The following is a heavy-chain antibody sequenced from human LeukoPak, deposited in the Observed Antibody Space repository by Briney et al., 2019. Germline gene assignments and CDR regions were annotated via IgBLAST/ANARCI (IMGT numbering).Heavy chain of an antibody. V-gene: IGHV1-18*01. J-gene: IGHJ4*02. CDR3: ARSQYDYIWGNYRNPDY. CDR1: GYTFTRYG. CDR2: IGAYNGNT. Sequence: ASAKVSCKASGYTFTRYGITWVRQAPGQGLEWMGWIGAYNGNTNYAQKVQGRVTMTTDTSTSTAYMELRSLRSDDTAVYYCARSQYDYIWGNYRNPDYWGQGTLVTVSS. D-gene: IGHD3-16*02.